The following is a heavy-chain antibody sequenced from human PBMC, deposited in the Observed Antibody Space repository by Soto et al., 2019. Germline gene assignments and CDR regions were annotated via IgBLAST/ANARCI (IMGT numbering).Heavy chain of an antibody. CDR3: AREDRDRETGLGPAAIDGMDV. V-gene: IGHV1-69*08. D-gene: IGHD2-2*01. CDR1: GGTFRRYS. Sequence: VQLVQSGAEVKKPGSPVKVSCKASGGTFRRYSITWVRQAPGHGLEWIGRIIPIFGIASYAQKFQGRVTITADESTSTAYMELSIPRSDDTAVYYCAREDRDRETGLGPAAIDGMDVWGQGTTVTVSS. J-gene: IGHJ6*02. CDR2: IIPIFGIA.